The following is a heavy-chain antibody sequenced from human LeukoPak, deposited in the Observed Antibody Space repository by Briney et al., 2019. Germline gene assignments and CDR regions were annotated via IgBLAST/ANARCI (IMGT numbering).Heavy chain of an antibody. J-gene: IGHJ4*02. D-gene: IGHD6-19*01. CDR2: INWNGGST. Sequence: GGSVRWSRGGRALSSEEVGMWVVGEASGKKLEWVSGINWNGGSTGYADSVKGRFTISRDNAKNSLYLQMNSLRAEDTALYHCARWKEGISSGRNPFDYWGQGTLVTVSS. CDR3: ARWKEGISSGRNPFDY. CDR1: ALSSEEVG. V-gene: IGHV3-20*01.